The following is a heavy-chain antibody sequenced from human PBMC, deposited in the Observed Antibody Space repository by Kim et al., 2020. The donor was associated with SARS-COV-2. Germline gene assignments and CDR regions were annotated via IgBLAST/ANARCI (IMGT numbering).Heavy chain of an antibody. Sequence: SETLSLTCTASGGSISSGSYYWSWIRQPAGKGLEWIGRIYTSGSTNYNPSLKSRVTISVDTSKNQFSLKLSSVTAADTAVYYCARDSQDAGYYYYGMDVWGQGTTVTVSS. J-gene: IGHJ6*02. D-gene: IGHD2-15*01. CDR1: GGSISSGSYY. CDR3: ARDSQDAGYYYYGMDV. CDR2: IYTSGST. V-gene: IGHV4-61*02.